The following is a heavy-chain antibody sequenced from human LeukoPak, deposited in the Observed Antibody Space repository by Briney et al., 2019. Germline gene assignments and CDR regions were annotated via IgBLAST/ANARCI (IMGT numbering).Heavy chain of an antibody. J-gene: IGHJ4*02. V-gene: IGHV3-23*01. CDR2: ISDNGDYT. Sequence: GGSLRLSCAASGFTFSSYAMSWVRQAPGKGLEWVSIISDNGDYTYYADSVKGRFTISRDNSKNTLYLQMNSLRAEDAAVYYCAKGTPRDGYNSGYFDYWGQGTLVTVSS. CDR3: AKGTPRDGYNSGYFDY. D-gene: IGHD5-24*01. CDR1: GFTFSSYA.